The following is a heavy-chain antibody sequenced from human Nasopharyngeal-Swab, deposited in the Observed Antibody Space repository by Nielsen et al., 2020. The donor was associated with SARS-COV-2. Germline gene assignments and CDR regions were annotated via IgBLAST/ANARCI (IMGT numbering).Heavy chain of an antibody. V-gene: IGHV4-4*07. CDR3: AWEEPALVGATFDY. J-gene: IGHJ4*02. CDR2: IYTSGST. Sequence: SETLSLTCTVSGGSISSYYWSWIRQPAGKGLEWIGRIYTSGSTNYNPSLKSRVTMSVDTSKNQFSLKLSSVTAADTAVYYCAWEEPALVGATFDYWGQGTLVTVSS. D-gene: IGHD1-26*01. CDR1: GGSISSYY.